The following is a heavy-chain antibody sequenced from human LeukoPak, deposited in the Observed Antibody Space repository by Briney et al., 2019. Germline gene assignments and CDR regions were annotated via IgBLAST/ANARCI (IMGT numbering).Heavy chain of an antibody. V-gene: IGHV1-2*06. CDR2: INPNSGGT. J-gene: IGHJ4*02. D-gene: IGHD3-10*01. Sequence: ASVKVSCKASGYTFTGCYMHWVRQAPGQGREWMGRINPNSGGTNYAQKFQGRVTMTRDTSISTAYMELSRLRSDDTAVYYCARVYGSGSLDYWGQGTLVTVSS. CDR1: GYTFTGCY. CDR3: ARVYGSGSLDY.